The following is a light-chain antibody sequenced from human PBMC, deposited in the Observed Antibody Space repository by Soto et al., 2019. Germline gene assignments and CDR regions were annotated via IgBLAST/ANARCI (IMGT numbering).Light chain of an antibody. J-gene: IGKJ1*01. CDR1: QTISNW. V-gene: IGKV1-5*01. Sequence: DIQMTQSPSTLSASVGDRVTITCRASQTISNWLAWYQQKPGKAPKLLIYDASSLEGGVPSRFSGSGSGTEFTLTLSSLQPDDFATYYCQQYYSYGTFGQGTKVEIK. CDR2: DAS. CDR3: QQYYSYGT.